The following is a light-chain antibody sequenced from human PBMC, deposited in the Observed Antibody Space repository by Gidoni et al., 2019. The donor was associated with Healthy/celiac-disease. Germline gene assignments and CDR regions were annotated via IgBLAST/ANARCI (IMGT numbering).Light chain of an antibody. V-gene: IGKV3-11*01. CDR2: DAS. J-gene: IGKJ1*01. CDR3: QQRSNWPWT. CDR1: QSVSSY. Sequence: EIVLTQSPATLSLSPGERATLSCRASQSVSSYLAWYQPKPGQAPRLLIYDASNRATGIPARFSGSGSGTDFTLTISSLEPEEFAVYYCQQRSNWPWTFGQGTKVEIK.